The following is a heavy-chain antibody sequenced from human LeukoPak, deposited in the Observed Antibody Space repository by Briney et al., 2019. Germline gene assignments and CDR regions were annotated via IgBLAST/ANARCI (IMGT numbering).Heavy chain of an antibody. D-gene: IGHD1-26*01. J-gene: IGHJ4*02. CDR2: IYTSGST. CDR1: GGSISSGSYY. CDR3: AREKWEPGALYYFDY. Sequence: PSETLSLTCTVSGGSISSGSYYWSWIRQPAGKGLEWIGRIYTSGSTNYNPSLKSRVTISVDTSKNQFSLKLSSVTAADTAVYYCAREKWEPGALYYFDYWGQGTLVTVSS. V-gene: IGHV4-61*02.